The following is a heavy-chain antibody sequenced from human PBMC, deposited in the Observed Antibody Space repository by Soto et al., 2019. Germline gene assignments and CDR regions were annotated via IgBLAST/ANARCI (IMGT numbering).Heavy chain of an antibody. Sequence: QVQLVESGGDVVQPGRSLRLSCAASGFTFSSYAMNWVRQAPGKGREWVAVISYDGSNKYYADSVKGRFTISRDNSKNPLELQMNILRAEDTAAYYCARDRGIGVIAAAIPAWFDLWGQVTLVTVSS. CDR1: GFTFSSYA. J-gene: IGHJ5*02. CDR2: ISYDGSNK. CDR3: ARDRGIGVIAAAIPAWFDL. V-gene: IGHV3-30-3*01. D-gene: IGHD2-2*02.